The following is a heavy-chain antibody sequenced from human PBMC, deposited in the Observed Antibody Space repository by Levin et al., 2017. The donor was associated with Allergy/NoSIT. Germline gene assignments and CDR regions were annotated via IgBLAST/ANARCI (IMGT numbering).Heavy chain of an antibody. CDR1: GFTFRDYW. CDR3: ARDPYYNSGSYAGD. V-gene: IGHV3-74*01. D-gene: IGHD3-10*01. CDR2: INGDGTGI. J-gene: IGHJ4*02. Sequence: GESLKISCAASGFTFRDYWMQWVRQAPGKGLQWVSRINGDGTGIGYADSVKGRFTISRDNARDTLYLQMNSLRAEDTAVYYCARDPYYNSGSYAGDWGQGTLVTVSS.